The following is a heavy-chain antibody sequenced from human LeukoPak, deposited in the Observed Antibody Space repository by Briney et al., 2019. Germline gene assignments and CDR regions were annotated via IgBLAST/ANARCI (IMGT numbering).Heavy chain of an antibody. CDR3: ARGEYYYDGGY. CDR1: GSTISSYW. CDR2: IKEDGSEK. Sequence: GGSLRLSCAVSGSTISSYWMSWVRQAPGKGLEWVANIKEDGSEKNYVDSVKGRFTISRDNAKNSLYLQMNSLRAEDTAVYYCARGEYYYDGGYWGQGTLVTVSS. D-gene: IGHD3-22*01. J-gene: IGHJ4*02. V-gene: IGHV3-7*03.